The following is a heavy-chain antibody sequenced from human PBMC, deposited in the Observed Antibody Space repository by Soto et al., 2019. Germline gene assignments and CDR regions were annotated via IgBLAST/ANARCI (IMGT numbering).Heavy chain of an antibody. V-gene: IGHV1-18*01. CDR3: SRFIMVGGWFDPNYYHGMDV. D-gene: IGHD6-19*01. Sequence: QVQLVQSGAEVKKPGASVTVSCKTSGYTFSNYGINWVRQAPGQGLEWMGWISGYNGNTNYAQTVQCRVTMTTATTTGTVYLELRSLTSDDTAIYCCSRFIMVGGWFDPNYYHGMDVWGQGTRVTVPS. J-gene: IGHJ6*01. CDR2: ISGYNGNT. CDR1: GYTFSNYG.